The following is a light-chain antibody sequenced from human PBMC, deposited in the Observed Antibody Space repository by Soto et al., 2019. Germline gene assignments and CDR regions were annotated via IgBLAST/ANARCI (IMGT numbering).Light chain of an antibody. CDR3: CSYTGSHTVV. CDR1: SSDVGGYNY. CDR2: DVN. V-gene: IGLV2-11*01. J-gene: IGLJ2*01. Sequence: QSALTQPRSVSGSPGQSVTISCTGTSSDVGGYNYVSWYQQHTGKAPKLMIYDVNKRPSEIPDRFSGSKSGNTASLTISGLEAEDEADYYCCSYTGSHTVVFGGGTKVTVL.